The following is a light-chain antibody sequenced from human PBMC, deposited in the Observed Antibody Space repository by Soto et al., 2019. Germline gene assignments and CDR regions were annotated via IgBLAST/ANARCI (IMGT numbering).Light chain of an antibody. Sequence: DIQMTQSPCSLSVSVGDRVTITCRACKRVSEYLNWYHQKPGKAPKALIYSASNLESGVPSRCSGNGSGTDFTLTSSSLQPEDFGTYYCQHIYSPPHTFGQGTRLEI. CDR2: SAS. V-gene: IGKV1-39*01. CDR1: KRVSEY. CDR3: QHIYSPPHT. J-gene: IGKJ5*01.